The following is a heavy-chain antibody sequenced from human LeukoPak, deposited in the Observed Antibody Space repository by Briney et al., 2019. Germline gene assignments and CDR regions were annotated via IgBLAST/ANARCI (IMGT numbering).Heavy chain of an antibody. CDR2: FYADGRT. CDR3: ARDYSSSSGKHAFDI. D-gene: IGHD6-13*01. J-gene: IGHJ3*02. V-gene: IGHV3-66*01. CDR1: GFNISDNY. Sequence: GGSLRLSCAASGFNISDNYMTWVRQAPGQGLQWVAVFYADGRTYFADSLKGRFTISRDNSKNTLYLQMNSLRAEDTAVYYCARDYSSSSGKHAFDIWGQGTMVTVSS.